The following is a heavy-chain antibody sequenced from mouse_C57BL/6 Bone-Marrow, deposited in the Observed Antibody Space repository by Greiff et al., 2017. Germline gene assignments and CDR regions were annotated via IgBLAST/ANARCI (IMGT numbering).Heavy chain of an antibody. CDR3: ARSVGYGYDGFAY. Sequence: VHVKQSGAELVRPGSSVKMSCKTSGYTFTSYGINWVKQRPGQGLEWIGYIYIGNGYTEYNEKFKGKATLTSDTPSSTAYMQLSSLTSEDSAIYFCARSVGYGYDGFAYWGQGTLVTVSA. CDR2: IYIGNGYT. CDR1: GYTFTSYG. D-gene: IGHD2-2*01. V-gene: IGHV1-58*01. J-gene: IGHJ3*01.